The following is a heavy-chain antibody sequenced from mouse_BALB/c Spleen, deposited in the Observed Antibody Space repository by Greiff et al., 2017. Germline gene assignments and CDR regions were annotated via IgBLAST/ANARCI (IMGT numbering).Heavy chain of an antibody. CDR2: ISYSGST. J-gene: IGHJ4*01. V-gene: IGHV3-2*02. CDR1: GYSITSDYA. Sequence: EVQRVESGPGLVKPSQSLSLTCTVTGYSITSDYAWNWIRQFPGNKLEWMGYISYSGSTSYNPSLKSRISITRDTSKNQFFLQLNSVTTEDTATYYCARVPTVVAPYAMDYWGQGTSVTVSS. D-gene: IGHD1-1*01. CDR3: ARVPTVVAPYAMDY.